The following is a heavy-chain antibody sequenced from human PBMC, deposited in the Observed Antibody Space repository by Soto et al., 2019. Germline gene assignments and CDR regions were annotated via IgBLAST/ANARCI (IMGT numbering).Heavy chain of an antibody. J-gene: IGHJ4*02. D-gene: IGHD5-18*01. CDR2: VSYDASNK. V-gene: IGHV3-30-3*01. CDR3: ASLDTARIQIAGY. Sequence: GGSLRLSCAASGFTFSRFAINWVRQTPGKGLEWVAVVSYDASNKMYADSVKGRFTISRDNFRNMVFLQMSSLSAEDTAIYYCASLDTARIQIAGYWGQGIQVTVSS. CDR1: GFTFSRFA.